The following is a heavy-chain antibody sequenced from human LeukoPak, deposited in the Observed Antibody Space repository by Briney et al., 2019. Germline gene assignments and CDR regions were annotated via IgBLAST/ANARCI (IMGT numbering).Heavy chain of an antibody. Sequence: RPGGSLRLSCVASGYSFSDSSVHWVRQSSGRGLEWVGLIDKKDNLYATAYAESVKGRFTISRDDSRDTAFLHMDSLKTEDTALYFCTRDRGTYNWFDPWGQGTLVTVSS. D-gene: IGHD2-15*01. CDR1: GYSFSDSS. CDR2: IDKKDNLYAT. CDR3: TRDRGTYNWFDP. J-gene: IGHJ5*02. V-gene: IGHV3-73*01.